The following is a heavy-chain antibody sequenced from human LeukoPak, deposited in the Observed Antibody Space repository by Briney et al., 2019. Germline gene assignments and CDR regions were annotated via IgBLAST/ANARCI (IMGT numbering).Heavy chain of an antibody. D-gene: IGHD3-16*02. Sequence: PGGSLRLSCAASGFTFSSYEMNWIRQAPGKGLEWIGEINHSGSTRYNPSLKSRLTMSVDTSRNQFSLNLDSVTAADTAVYFCAREIIWGGYRRLYYFDSWGQGTLVTASS. CDR3: AREIIWGGYRRLYYFDS. V-gene: IGHV4-34*01. CDR1: GFTFSSYE. CDR2: INHSGST. J-gene: IGHJ4*02.